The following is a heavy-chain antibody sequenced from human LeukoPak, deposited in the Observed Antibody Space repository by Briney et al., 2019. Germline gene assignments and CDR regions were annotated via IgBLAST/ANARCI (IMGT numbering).Heavy chain of an antibody. CDR3: AKRAVGAAYYFDY. J-gene: IGHJ4*02. CDR2: ISSSGDST. CDR1: GFTFSSYV. D-gene: IGHD2-15*01. Sequence: PGGSLRLSCAASGFTFSSYVMSWVRQAPGKGVEWVSDISSSGDSTHYADSVKGRFTISRDNSKNTLFLQMNSLRAEDTAVYYCAKRAVGAAYYFDYWGQGTLVTVSS. V-gene: IGHV3-23*01.